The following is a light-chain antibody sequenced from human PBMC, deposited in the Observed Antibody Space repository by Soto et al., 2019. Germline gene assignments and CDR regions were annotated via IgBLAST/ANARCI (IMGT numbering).Light chain of an antibody. CDR2: DAS. J-gene: IGKJ1*01. Sequence: EIVMTQSPATLSVSPGERATLSCRASQNTDNKLVWYQQKPGQVPRLLIYDASTRATGIPAGFSGSGSGTELTLTISSLKYEDFEFYYCQQFHYWWTFGQGTKVDIK. V-gene: IGKV3-15*01. CDR3: QQFHYWWT. CDR1: QNTDNK.